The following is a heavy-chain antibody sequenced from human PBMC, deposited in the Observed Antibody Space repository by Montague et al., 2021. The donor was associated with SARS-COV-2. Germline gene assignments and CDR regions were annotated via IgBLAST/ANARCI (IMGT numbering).Heavy chain of an antibody. Sequence: SETLSLTCTVSGGSISSSSYYWGWIRQPPGKGLEWIGNIFYSGSTYYNTSLKSRVTISVDASKNQFSLRLSSVTAADTAVYYCARHGPFVVVTAIHDTFDIWGQGTMVTVSS. J-gene: IGHJ3*02. CDR3: ARHGPFVVVTAIHDTFDI. CDR1: GGSISSSSYY. CDR2: IFYSGST. D-gene: IGHD2-21*02. V-gene: IGHV4-39*01.